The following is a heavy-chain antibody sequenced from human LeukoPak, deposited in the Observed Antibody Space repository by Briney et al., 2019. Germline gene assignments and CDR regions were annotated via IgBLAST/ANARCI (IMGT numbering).Heavy chain of an antibody. V-gene: IGHV5-51*01. CDR3: AKQFGRFTYGYVDF. J-gene: IGHJ4*02. CDR2: IYPGDSDA. D-gene: IGHD5-18*01. Sequence: GASLQISCKTSGYSFTNFWIGWVRQLPGKGLEWMGIIYPGDSDARYRESFQGQVTISADRSNSTAYLQWSSLKASDTAIYYCAKQFGRFTYGYVDFWGQGTLVTVSS. CDR1: GYSFTNFW.